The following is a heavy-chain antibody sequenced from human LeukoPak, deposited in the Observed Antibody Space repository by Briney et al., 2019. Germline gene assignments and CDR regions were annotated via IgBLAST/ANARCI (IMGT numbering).Heavy chain of an antibody. Sequence: PGGSLRLSCAASGFTFSSYWMHWVRQVPGKGLVWVSHINSDGSSTSYADSVKGRFTISRDNAKNTLYLQMNSLRAEDTAVYYCARDRHKYNYDSGGYPPYWGQGTLVTVSS. CDR1: GFTFSSYW. CDR3: ARDRHKYNYDSGGYPPY. D-gene: IGHD3-22*01. V-gene: IGHV3-74*01. CDR2: INSDGSST. J-gene: IGHJ4*02.